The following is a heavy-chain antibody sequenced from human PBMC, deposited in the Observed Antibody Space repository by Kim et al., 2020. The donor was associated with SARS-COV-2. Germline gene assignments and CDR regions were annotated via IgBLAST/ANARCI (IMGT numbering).Heavy chain of an antibody. CDR3: AKGVRGVIISPLDY. Sequence: GGSLRLSCAASGFTFSSYAMSWVRQAPGKGLEWVSAISGSGGSTYYADSVKGRFTISRDNSKNTLYLQMNSLRAEDTAVYYCAKGVRGVIISPLDYWGQGTLVTVSS. V-gene: IGHV3-23*01. D-gene: IGHD3-10*01. J-gene: IGHJ4*02. CDR1: GFTFSSYA. CDR2: ISGSGGST.